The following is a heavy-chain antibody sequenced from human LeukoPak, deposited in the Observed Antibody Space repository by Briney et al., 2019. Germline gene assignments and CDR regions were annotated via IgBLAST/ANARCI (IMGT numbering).Heavy chain of an antibody. Sequence: PSETLSLTCAVSGGSISSSNYYWGWIRQPPGRGLEWIGSIDYSGSTYYRPSLKSRVTISVDTSKNQFSLKLSSVTAADTALYCCARHGYYFDYWGQGTLVTVSS. CDR1: GGSISSSNYY. J-gene: IGHJ4*02. CDR3: ARHGYYFDY. V-gene: IGHV4-39*01. CDR2: IDYSGST. D-gene: IGHD2-2*03.